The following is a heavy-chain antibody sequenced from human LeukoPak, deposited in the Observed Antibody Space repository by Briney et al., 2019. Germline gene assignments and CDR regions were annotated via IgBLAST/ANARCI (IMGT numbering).Heavy chain of an antibody. Sequence: GGSLRLSCAASGFTFSNYGMHWVRQAPGKGLEWVSSISSSSSYIDYADSGKGRFTISRDNAKNSLYLQMNSLRVEDTAVYYCAKGGSGTYFLDYWGQGTLVTVSS. CDR3: AKGGSGTYFLDY. D-gene: IGHD1-26*01. V-gene: IGHV3-21*01. CDR2: ISSSSSYI. J-gene: IGHJ4*02. CDR1: GFTFSNYG.